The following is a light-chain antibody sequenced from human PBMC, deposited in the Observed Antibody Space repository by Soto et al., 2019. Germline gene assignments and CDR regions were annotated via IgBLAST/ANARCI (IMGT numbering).Light chain of an antibody. J-gene: IGKJ1*01. CDR1: QSVLYSSNNKNY. V-gene: IGKV4-1*01. CDR3: QQYYSSWT. Sequence: DIVMTQSPDSLAVSLGERATINCRSSQSVLYSSNNKNYLAWFQQKPGQPPKLLIYWASTRESGVPDRFIGSGSATDFTLTISSLQAEDVAVYYCQQYYSSWTFGQGTKVEIK. CDR2: WAS.